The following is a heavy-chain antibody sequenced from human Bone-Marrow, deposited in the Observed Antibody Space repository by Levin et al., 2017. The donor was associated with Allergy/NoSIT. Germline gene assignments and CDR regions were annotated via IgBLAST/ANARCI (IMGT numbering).Heavy chain of an antibody. CDR3: ARDAPGGAVTGGRTFEI. J-gene: IGHJ3*02. CDR1: GFSFGSFA. V-gene: IGHV3-23*01. CDR2: TSRNAGYT. Sequence: PGGSLRLSCAASGFSFGSFAMAWVRQTPGKGLEWVSSTSRNAGYTFYADSAKGRFTISRDNPKDSLYLQMNSLRVEDTAIYYCARDAPGGAVTGGRTFEIRGQGTLVTVSS. D-gene: IGHD3-16*01.